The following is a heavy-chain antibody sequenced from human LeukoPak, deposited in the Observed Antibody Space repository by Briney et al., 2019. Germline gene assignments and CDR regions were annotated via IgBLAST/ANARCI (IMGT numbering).Heavy chain of an antibody. CDR1: GFTFSSYS. V-gene: IGHV3-21*01. D-gene: IGHD4-17*01. J-gene: IGHJ4*02. CDR2: ISSSSSYI. CDR3: ARDYGDYVHLDY. Sequence: KPGGSLRLSCAASGFTFSSYSMNWVCQAPGKGLEWVSSISSSSSYIYYADSVKGRFTISRDNAKNSLYLQMNSLRAEDTAVYYCARDYGDYVHLDYWGQGTLVTVSS.